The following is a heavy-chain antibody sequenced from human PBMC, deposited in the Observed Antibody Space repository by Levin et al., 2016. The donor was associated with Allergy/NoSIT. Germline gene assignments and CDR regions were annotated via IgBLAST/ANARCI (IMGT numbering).Heavy chain of an antibody. Sequence: GESLKISCAASGFTFSGSAMHWVRQASGKGLEWVGRIRSKANSYATAYAASVKGRFTISRDDSKNTAYLQMNSLKTEDTAVYYCTSRGIDGYNPYYFDYWGQGTLVTVSS. CDR3: TSRGIDGYNPYYFDY. D-gene: IGHD5-24*01. CDR1: GFTFSGSA. J-gene: IGHJ4*02. CDR2: IRSKANSYAT. V-gene: IGHV3-73*01.